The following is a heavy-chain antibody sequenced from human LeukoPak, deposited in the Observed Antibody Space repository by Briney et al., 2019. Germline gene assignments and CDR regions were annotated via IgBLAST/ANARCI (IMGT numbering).Heavy chain of an antibody. D-gene: IGHD6-13*01. CDR2: INLNNGGT. Sequence: GASVKVSCKASGYTFINYGISWVRQAPGQGLEWMGWINLNNGGTNYAQKFQGRVTMTRDTSNSTAHMELSGLTSDDTAVYYCARPKAAAGTIGAFDIWGQGTMVTVSS. V-gene: IGHV1-18*01. CDR3: ARPKAAAGTIGAFDI. CDR1: GYTFINYG. J-gene: IGHJ3*02.